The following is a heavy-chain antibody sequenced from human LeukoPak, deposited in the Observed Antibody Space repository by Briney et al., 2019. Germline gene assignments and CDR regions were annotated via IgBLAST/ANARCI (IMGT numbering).Heavy chain of an antibody. V-gene: IGHV4-4*07. Sequence: SETLSLTCTVSGGSISSYYWSWIRQPAGKGLEWIGRIYTSGSTNYNPSLKSRVTMSVDTSKDQFSLKLSSVTAADTAVYYCAGGSNYYDSSGYYDYWGQGTLVTVSS. D-gene: IGHD3-22*01. J-gene: IGHJ4*02. CDR1: GGSISSYY. CDR3: AGGSNYYDSSGYYDY. CDR2: IYTSGST.